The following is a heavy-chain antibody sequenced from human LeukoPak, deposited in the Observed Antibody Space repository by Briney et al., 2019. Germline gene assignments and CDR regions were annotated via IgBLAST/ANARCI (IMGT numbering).Heavy chain of an antibody. V-gene: IGHV3-21*01. CDR1: GFTFSSYT. CDR3: ARDREYSSSAWGNYYYYYMDV. Sequence: GGSLTLSCAASGFTFSSYTIHWVRQAPGKGLEWVSSISSSSSYIYYADSVKGRFTISRDNAKNSLYLQMNSLRAEDTAVYYCARDREYSSSAWGNYYYYYMDVWGKGTTVTVSS. J-gene: IGHJ6*03. D-gene: IGHD6-6*01. CDR2: ISSSSSYI.